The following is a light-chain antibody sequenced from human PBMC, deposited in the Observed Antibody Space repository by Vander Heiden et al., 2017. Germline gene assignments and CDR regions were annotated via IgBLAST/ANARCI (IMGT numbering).Light chain of an antibody. CDR1: QSVSSSY. CDR2: GAS. V-gene: IGKV3-20*01. J-gene: IGKJ1*01. CDR3: QQYGSSPPVT. Sequence: EIVFTQSPGTLSLSPGERATLPCRASQSVSSSYLAWYQQKPGQAPRLLIYGASSRATGIPDRFSGSGSGTDFTLTISRLEPEDFAVYYCQQYGSSPPVTFGQGTKVEIK.